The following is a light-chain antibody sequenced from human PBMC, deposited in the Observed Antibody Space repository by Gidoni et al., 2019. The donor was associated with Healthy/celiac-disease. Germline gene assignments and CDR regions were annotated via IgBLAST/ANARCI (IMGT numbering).Light chain of an antibody. Sequence: IVMTQSPATLSVSPGERATLSCRASQSVSSNLAWDQQKPSQAPRLLIYGASTRATGIPARFSGSGSGTEFTLTISSLQSEDFAVYYCQQYNNWPRTFGQGTKLEIK. CDR2: GAS. CDR1: QSVSSN. J-gene: IGKJ2*01. V-gene: IGKV3-15*01. CDR3: QQYNNWPRT.